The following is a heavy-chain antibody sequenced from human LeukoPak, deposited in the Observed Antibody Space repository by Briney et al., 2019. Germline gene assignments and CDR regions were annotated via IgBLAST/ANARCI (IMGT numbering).Heavy chain of an antibody. CDR2: ISGSGGST. J-gene: IGHJ4*02. D-gene: IGHD3-22*01. CDR1: GFTFSSYE. Sequence: GGSLRLSCAASGFTFSSYEMDWVRQAPGKGLEWVSAISGSGGSTYYADSVKGRFTISRDNSKNTLYLQMSSLRAEDTAVYYCARGGYDSSGYYQYYFDYWGQGTLVTVSS. CDR3: ARGGYDSSGYYQYYFDY. V-gene: IGHV3-23*01.